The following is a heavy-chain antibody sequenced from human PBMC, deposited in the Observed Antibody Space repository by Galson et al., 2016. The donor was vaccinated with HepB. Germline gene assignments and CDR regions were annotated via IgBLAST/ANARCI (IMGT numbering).Heavy chain of an antibody. J-gene: IGHJ6*02. CDR1: GGSTIIYY. D-gene: IGHD2-2*01. V-gene: IGHV4-59*01. CDR2: ISYNGST. Sequence: SETLSLTCTVSGGSTIIYYWSWIRQPPGKGLEWIGYISYNGSTNYNPSLKSRVTISRDTSKNQFSLKLTSVTAADTAVYYCARDKIVVVPAAKGRSFYYGMDVWGQGTTVTVSS. CDR3: ARDKIVVVPAAKGRSFYYGMDV.